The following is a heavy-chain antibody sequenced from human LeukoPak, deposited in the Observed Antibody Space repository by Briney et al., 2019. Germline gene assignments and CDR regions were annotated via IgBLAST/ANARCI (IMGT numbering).Heavy chain of an antibody. CDR3: ARLDTNGYNSMTAY. V-gene: IGHV3-21*01. Sequence: KTGGSLRLSCAASGFTFSSYAMSWVRQAPGKGLEWLSSISSSSSYIYYADSVKGRFTISRDNAKNSLYLQMNSLRAEDTAVFYCARLDTNGYNSMTAYWGQGTLVTVSS. J-gene: IGHJ4*02. CDR2: ISSSSSYI. CDR1: GFTFSSYA. D-gene: IGHD5-24*01.